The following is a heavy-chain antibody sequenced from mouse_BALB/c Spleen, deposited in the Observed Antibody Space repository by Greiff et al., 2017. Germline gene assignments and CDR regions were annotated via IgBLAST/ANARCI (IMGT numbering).Heavy chain of an antibody. CDR1: GYSFTSGYY. V-gene: IGHV3-6*02. Sequence: VQLKESGPGLVKPSQSLSLTCSVSGYSFTSGYYWYWIRQFPGNKLEWMGYISYDGSNNYNPSLKNRISITRDTSKNQFFLKLNSVTTEDTATYYCARDGLPFDYWGQGTTLTVSS. D-gene: IGHD2-2*01. CDR2: ISYDGSN. CDR3: ARDGLPFDY. J-gene: IGHJ2*01.